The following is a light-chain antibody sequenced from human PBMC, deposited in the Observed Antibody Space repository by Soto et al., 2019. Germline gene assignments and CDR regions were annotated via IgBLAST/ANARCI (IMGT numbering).Light chain of an antibody. CDR2: GNN. CDR3: QSYDSSLSAVV. CDR1: SSNIGAGYD. V-gene: IGLV1-40*01. J-gene: IGLJ2*01. Sequence: QLVLTQPPSVSGAPGQRVTISCTGSSSNIGAGYDVHWYQQLPGTAPKLLIYGNNNRPSEVPDRFSGSKSGTSASLAITGLQAEDEADYYCQSYDSSLSAVVFGGGTKVTVL.